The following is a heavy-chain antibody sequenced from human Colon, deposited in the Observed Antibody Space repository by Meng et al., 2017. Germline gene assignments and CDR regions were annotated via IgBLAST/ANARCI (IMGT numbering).Heavy chain of an antibody. CDR3: ARRNSNNWFDP. Sequence: QVPLQESGPGLVKPSGTLSLTCAVFGASISGDNWWSWVRQTPGKGLEWLGEIFHSGTSNYNPSLKSRVTISVDKSKNQFSLRLSSVTAADTAVYYCARRNSNNWFDPWGQGILVTVSS. D-gene: IGHD2/OR15-2a*01. J-gene: IGHJ5*02. CDR1: GASISGDNW. CDR2: IFHSGTS. V-gene: IGHV4-4*02.